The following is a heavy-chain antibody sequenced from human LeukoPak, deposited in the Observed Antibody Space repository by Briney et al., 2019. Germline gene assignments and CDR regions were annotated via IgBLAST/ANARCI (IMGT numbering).Heavy chain of an antibody. CDR2: IYYSGST. CDR1: GGSISSGGYY. Sequence: PSETLSLTCTVSGGSISSGGYYWSWIRQHPGKGLEWIGYIYYSGSTYYNPSLKSRVTISVDTSKNQFSLKLSSVTAADTAVYYCARDVDLNWFDPWGQGTLVTVSS. CDR3: ARDVDLNWFDP. J-gene: IGHJ5*02. D-gene: IGHD3/OR15-3a*01. V-gene: IGHV4-31*03.